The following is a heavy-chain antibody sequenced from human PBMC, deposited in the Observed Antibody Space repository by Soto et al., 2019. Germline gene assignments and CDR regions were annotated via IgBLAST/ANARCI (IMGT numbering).Heavy chain of an antibody. V-gene: IGHV1-18*01. D-gene: IGHD1-26*01. J-gene: IGHJ4*02. CDR1: DYIFTTYG. Sequence: GASVKVSCKASDYIFTTYGIAWVRQAPGQGLEWLGWISAYNGNTNYAQKFQGRVTMTTETSTNTAYMEVRSLRSDDTAVYYCARDKGSKAWYYFFDFWGQGTLVTVSS. CDR2: ISAYNGNT. CDR3: ARDKGSKAWYYFFDF.